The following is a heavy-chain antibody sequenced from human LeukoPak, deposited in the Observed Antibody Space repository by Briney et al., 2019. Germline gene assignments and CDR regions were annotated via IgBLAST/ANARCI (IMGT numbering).Heavy chain of an antibody. CDR3: ASAPPVVVPAADYYYYYYMDV. V-gene: IGHV4-59*11. CDR1: GGSISSHY. D-gene: IGHD2-2*01. Sequence: KTSETLSLTCTVSGGSISSHYWSWIRQPPGKGLEWIGYIYYSGSTNYNPSLKSRVTISVDTSKNQFSLKLSSATAADTAVYYCASAPPVVVPAADYYYYYYMDVWGKGTTVTVSS. CDR2: IYYSGST. J-gene: IGHJ6*03.